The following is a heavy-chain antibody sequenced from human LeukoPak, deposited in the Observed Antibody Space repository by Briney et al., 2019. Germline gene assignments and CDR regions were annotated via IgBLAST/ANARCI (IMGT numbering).Heavy chain of an antibody. J-gene: IGHJ4*02. CDR1: GFTFSSYA. V-gene: IGHV3-30-3*01. Sequence: GGSLRLSCAASGFTFSSYAMHWVRQAPGKGLEWVAVISYDGSNKYYADSVKGRFTISRDNAKNTLYLQMNSLRAEDTAVYYCASFCSSSSCALDFWGQGTLVTVSS. CDR3: ASFCSSSSCALDF. CDR2: ISYDGSNK. D-gene: IGHD2-2*01.